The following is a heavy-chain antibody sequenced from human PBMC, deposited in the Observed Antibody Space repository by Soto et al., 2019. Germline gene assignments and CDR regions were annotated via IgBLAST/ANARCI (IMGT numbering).Heavy chain of an antibody. CDR2: ISAYNGNT. CDR3: VRGYCSGGSCYITSVEVDRLHP. J-gene: IGHJ5*02. Sequence: SAVKVSCKASGYTFTSYGISWVRQAPGQGLEWMGWISAYNGNTNYAQKLQGRVTMTKETQTRTDYMELRSLRYEDTDVYYFVRGYCSGGSCYITSVEVDRLHPWG. D-gene: IGHD2-15*01. CDR1: GYTFTSYG. V-gene: IGHV1-18*04.